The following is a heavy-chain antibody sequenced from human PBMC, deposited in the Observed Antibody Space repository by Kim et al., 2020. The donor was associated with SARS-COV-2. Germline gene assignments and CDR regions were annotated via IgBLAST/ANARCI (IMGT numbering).Heavy chain of an antibody. D-gene: IGHD3-16*01. Sequence: GGSLRLSCAASGFTFSSYAMSWACQAPGKGLEWVSAISGRGGSTYYADSGKGRFTISRDNSKNTLYPQMSSLRAEDTAVYYCTKDGAVDAFDIWGQGTIVTVSS. CDR2: ISGRGGST. CDR1: GFTFSSYA. V-gene: IGHV3-23*01. J-gene: IGHJ3*02. CDR3: TKDGAVDAFDI.